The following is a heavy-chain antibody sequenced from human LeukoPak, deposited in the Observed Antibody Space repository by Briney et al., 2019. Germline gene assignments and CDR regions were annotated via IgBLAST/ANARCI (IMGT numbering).Heavy chain of an antibody. D-gene: IGHD1-26*01. Sequence: GGSPRLSCTTSGFTFGDHGVSWFRQAPGKGPEWISFIKTKTYGGTTEYAASVKGRFTISRDDSTGIAYLQMDSLKPEDTAVYYCSRGVIVGAAYFDYWGQGTLVTVSS. V-gene: IGHV3-49*03. CDR2: IKTKTYGGTT. CDR1: GFTFGDHG. J-gene: IGHJ4*02. CDR3: SRGVIVGAAYFDY.